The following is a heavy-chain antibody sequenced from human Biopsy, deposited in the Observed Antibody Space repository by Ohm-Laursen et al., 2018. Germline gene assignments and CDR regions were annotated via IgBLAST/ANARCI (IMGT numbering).Heavy chain of an antibody. J-gene: IGHJ6*02. CDR3: ARDSGILNYGNFKYYHYYGMDV. V-gene: IGHV4-59*01. CDR2: IYYSVMT. Sequence: PSEPLSLTCTVSGGCFSGYYWSWIRQPPGKGLEWIGHIYYSVMTNYNPSLQSRVSISVDTSRNQVSLTLSSVTAADTAVYYCARDSGILNYGNFKYYHYYGMDVWGQGTKVTVSS. D-gene: IGHD4-11*01. CDR1: GGCFSGYY.